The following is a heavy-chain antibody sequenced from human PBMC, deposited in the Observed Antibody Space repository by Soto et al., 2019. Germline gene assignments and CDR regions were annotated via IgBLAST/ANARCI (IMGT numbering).Heavy chain of an antibody. CDR2: IYPGDSNI. V-gene: IGHV5-51*01. CDR1: GYTFTDYW. CDR3: ARRGGGYGGYYYNYGLDV. Sequence: GESLKISCKASGYTFTDYWIGWVRQMPGKGLEWMGIIYPGDSNIRYSTSFQGQVTISVDKSISTAYRQWTSLKASDTAMYYCARRGGGYGGYYYNYGLDVWGQGTTVTVSS. J-gene: IGHJ6*02. D-gene: IGHD5-12*01.